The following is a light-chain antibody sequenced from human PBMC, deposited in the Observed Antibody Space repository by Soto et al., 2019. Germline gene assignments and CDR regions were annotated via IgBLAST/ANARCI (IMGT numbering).Light chain of an antibody. CDR2: AAS. V-gene: IGKV3D-15*01. Sequence: TQSPSTLSVYLGERVTLTCRASQSISSYYLAWYQQKPGQAPRLLIYAASSRATGIPDRFSGGGSGTEFTLTISSLQSEDFAVYFCQQYNNWPPWTFGQG. CDR3: QQYNNWPPWT. J-gene: IGKJ1*01. CDR1: QSISSY.